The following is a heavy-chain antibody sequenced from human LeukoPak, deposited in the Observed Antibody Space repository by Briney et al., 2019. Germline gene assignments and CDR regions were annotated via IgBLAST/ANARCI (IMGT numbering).Heavy chain of an antibody. CDR3: ARQSGSYDY. CDR1: GDSISGYY. J-gene: IGHJ4*02. V-gene: IGHV4-59*08. Sequence: PSETLSLTCTVSGDSISGYYWSWIRQPPGKGLEWIGYIYNSGSTNYNPSLKSRVTISVDTSKNQFPLKLSSVTAADTAIYYCARQSGSYDYWGQGTLVTVSS. D-gene: IGHD3-10*01. CDR2: IYNSGST.